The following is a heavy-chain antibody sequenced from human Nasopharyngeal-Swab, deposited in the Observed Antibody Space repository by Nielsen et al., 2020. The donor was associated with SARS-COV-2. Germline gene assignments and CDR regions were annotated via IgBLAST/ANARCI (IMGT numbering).Heavy chain of an antibody. CDR1: GFTVSSNY. CDR2: IYSSGST. CDR3: ARGDYYGSGSYYNYFDI. D-gene: IGHD3-10*01. J-gene: IGHJ3*02. V-gene: IGHV3-53*01. Sequence: GGSLRLSCAASGFTVSSNYMTWVRQAPGKGLEWVSLIYSSGSTYYTDSVKGRFTISRDNAKNSLYLQMNSLRAEDTAVYYCARGDYYGSGSYYNYFDIWGQGTMVTVSS.